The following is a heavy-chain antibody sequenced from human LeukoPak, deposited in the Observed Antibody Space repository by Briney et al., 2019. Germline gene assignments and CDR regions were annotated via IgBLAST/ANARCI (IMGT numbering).Heavy chain of an antibody. CDR3: ARLRGAMTPVTSDFDY. D-gene: IGHD4-17*01. CDR1: GGSISSNSYY. CDR2: AFYSCSA. V-gene: IGHV4-39*01. J-gene: IGHJ4*02. Sequence: PSETLSLTCTVSGGSISSNSYYWAWIRQPPGKGLEWVVSAFYSCSAYYNPSLKRRLTISVDTSKNQFSLDLRSVTAADTAVYYCARLRGAMTPVTSDFDYWGQGILVTVSS.